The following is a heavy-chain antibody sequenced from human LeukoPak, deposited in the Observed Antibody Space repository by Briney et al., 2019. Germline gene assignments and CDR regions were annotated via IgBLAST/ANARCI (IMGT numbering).Heavy chain of an antibody. Sequence: PSGTLSLTCAVSGDSITNGNWWSWVRQPPGKGLDWIGEIYHSGRTNYGPSLKSRVTISAATSKTQFSLRLSYATAADTAVYYCARIRRPHWYLDLWGRGTLVTVSS. CDR2: IYHSGRT. V-gene: IGHV4-4*02. J-gene: IGHJ2*01. D-gene: IGHD3-3*01. CDR1: GDSITNGNW. CDR3: ARIRRPHWYLDL.